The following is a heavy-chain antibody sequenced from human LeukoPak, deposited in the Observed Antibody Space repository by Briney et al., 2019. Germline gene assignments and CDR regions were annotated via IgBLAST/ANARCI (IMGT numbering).Heavy chain of an antibody. J-gene: IGHJ4*02. CDR3: ARDLTPTTVPHFDH. CDR1: GVSIRSYY. D-gene: IGHD4-11*01. Sequence: SETLSLTCTVSGVSIRSYYWSWIRQPPGKGLEWIGYIYYSGSTSYNPSLKSRVTISVDTSKNQFSLKLSSVTAADTAVYYCARDLTPTTVPHFDHWGQGTLVTVSS. CDR2: IYYSGST. V-gene: IGHV4-59*01.